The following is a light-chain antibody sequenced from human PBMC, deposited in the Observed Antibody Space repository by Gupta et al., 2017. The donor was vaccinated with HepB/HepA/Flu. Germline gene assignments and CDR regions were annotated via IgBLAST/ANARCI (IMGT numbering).Light chain of an antibody. Sequence: EIVMTQSPASLSVSPGERATPSCRASQSISSNLAWYQQKPGQAPRLLIYGASTRATGVPARFSGSGSGTEFILTISSLQSEDIAVYYCQQYTNWPRTFGQGTTVEIK. CDR3: QQYTNWPRT. J-gene: IGKJ1*01. CDR2: GAS. CDR1: QSISSN. V-gene: IGKV3-15*01.